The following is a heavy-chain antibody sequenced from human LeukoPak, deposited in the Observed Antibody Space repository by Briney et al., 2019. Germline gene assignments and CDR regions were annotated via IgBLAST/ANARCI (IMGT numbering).Heavy chain of an antibody. D-gene: IGHD3-3*01. Sequence: ASVKVSCKASGYTFTSYDINWVRQATGQGLEWMGWMNPNSGDTGYPQKFQGRVTMTRDTSITTAYMELSSLRSEDTAVYYCARVFTNSFDYWGQGTLVTVSS. V-gene: IGHV1-8*01. CDR2: MNPNSGDT. CDR3: ARVFTNSFDY. J-gene: IGHJ4*02. CDR1: GYTFTSYD.